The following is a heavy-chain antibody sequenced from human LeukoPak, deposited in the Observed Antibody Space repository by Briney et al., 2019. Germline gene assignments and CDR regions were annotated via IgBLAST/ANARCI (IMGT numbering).Heavy chain of an antibody. J-gene: IGHJ6*02. V-gene: IGHV3-48*04. CDR3: ARVLYVDTAMALYYYGMDV. CDR2: ITASNVI. D-gene: IGHD5-18*01. Sequence: GGSLRLSCAASGFTLSSYSINWVRQAPGKGLEWVSFITASNVIYYADSVKGRFTISRDNAKNSLYLQMNSLRAEDTAVYYCARVLYVDTAMALYYYGMDVWGQGTTVTVSS. CDR1: GFTLSSYS.